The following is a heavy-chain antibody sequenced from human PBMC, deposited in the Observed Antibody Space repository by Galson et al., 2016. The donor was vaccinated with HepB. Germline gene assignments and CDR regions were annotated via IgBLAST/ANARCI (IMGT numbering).Heavy chain of an antibody. CDR3: ARGRGVLRFLEWLSYYFDY. D-gene: IGHD3-3*01. V-gene: IGHV4-34*01. CDR1: GGSFSGYH. J-gene: IGHJ4*02. CDR2: INHSGST. Sequence: ETLSLTCAVYGGSFSGYHWSWIRQPPGKGLEWIGEINHSGSTNYNPFLKSRVTISVDTSKNQFSLKLSSVTAADTAVYYCARGRGVLRFLEWLSYYFDYWGQGTLVTVSS.